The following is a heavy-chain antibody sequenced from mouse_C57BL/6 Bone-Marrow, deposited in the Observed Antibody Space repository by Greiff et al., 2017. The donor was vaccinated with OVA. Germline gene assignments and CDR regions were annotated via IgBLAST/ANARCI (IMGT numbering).Heavy chain of an antibody. CDR2: ISNLAYSI. J-gene: IGHJ1*03. V-gene: IGHV5-15*01. Sequence: EVKLMESGGGLVQPGGSLKLSCAASGFTFSDYGMAWVRQAPRKGPEWVAFISNLAYSIYYADTVTGRFTISRENAKNTLYLEMSSLRSEDTAMYYCARQRRITTRYFDVWGTGTTVTVSS. CDR1: GFTFSDYG. CDR3: ARQRRITTRYFDV. D-gene: IGHD1-1*01.